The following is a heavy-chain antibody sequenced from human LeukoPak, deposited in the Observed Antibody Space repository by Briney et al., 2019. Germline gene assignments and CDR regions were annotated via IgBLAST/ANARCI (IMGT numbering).Heavy chain of an antibody. V-gene: IGHV4-59*01. D-gene: IGHD1-1*01. CDR1: GGSISTYY. Sequence: SETLSLTCTVSGGSISTYYWSWVRQPPGKGLEWIGYIQYSGTTRYNPSLKSGVTISVDTKKKKRSLKLNSVTAADTAVYYCAREYSAFEIWGPGTMVTVSS. CDR3: AREYSAFEI. J-gene: IGHJ3*02. CDR2: IQYSGTT.